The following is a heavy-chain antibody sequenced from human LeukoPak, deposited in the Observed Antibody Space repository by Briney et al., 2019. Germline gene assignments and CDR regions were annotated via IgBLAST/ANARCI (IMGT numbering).Heavy chain of an antibody. D-gene: IGHD2-8*01. CDR2: IDYSRTT. CDR1: GGSMTGRTYY. J-gene: IGHJ4*02. Sequence: SETLSLTCTVSGGSMTGRTYYWGWIRQPPGKGLEWIGSIDYSRTTYYNPSLKSRVTISVDTSKNQFSLKLSSVTAADTAVYYCARDIVLMVYAIPPGPFDYWGQGTLVTVSS. CDR3: ARDIVLMVYAIPPGPFDY. V-gene: IGHV4-39*07.